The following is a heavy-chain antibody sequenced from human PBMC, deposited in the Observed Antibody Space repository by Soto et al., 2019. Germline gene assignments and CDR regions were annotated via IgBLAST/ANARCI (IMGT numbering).Heavy chain of an antibody. Sequence: QVQLVQSGAEVKKPGASVKVSCKASGDIFTSYGISWVRQAPGQGLEWMGWISAYNGNTNYAQKFQGRVTMTTDTXXSTAYMELRSLRSADTAVYYCARDQEGITMIVGGTWGQGTLVTVSS. J-gene: IGHJ5*02. CDR3: ARDQEGITMIVGGT. D-gene: IGHD3-22*01. CDR2: ISAYNGNT. CDR1: GDIFTSYG. V-gene: IGHV1-18*01.